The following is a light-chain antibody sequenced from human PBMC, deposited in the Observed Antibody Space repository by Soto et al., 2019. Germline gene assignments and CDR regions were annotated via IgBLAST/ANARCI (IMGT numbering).Light chain of an antibody. CDR1: QSVSSSQ. CDR3: QQYGSSPIT. Sequence: EIVLTQSPGTLSLSPGARATLSCRASQSVSSSQLAWYQQKPGQAPRLLMYGASSRATGIPDRLSGSGSGTDLTITISRLEPEDFEVYDCQQYGSSPITFGQGTRLEIK. J-gene: IGKJ5*01. CDR2: GAS. V-gene: IGKV3-20*01.